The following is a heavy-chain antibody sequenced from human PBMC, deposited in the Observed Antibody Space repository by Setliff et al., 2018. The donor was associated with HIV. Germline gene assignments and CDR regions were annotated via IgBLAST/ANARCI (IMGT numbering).Heavy chain of an antibody. CDR3: ARDVYFTFSGEVIRHYLDV. CDR2: FDPEDGET. CDR1: GYTLTELS. D-gene: IGHD3-3*01. J-gene: IGHJ6*03. V-gene: IGHV1-24*01. Sequence: ASVKVSCKISGYTLTELSIHWVRQAPGKGLEWMANFDPEDGETFYAQKFQGRVTITADESTSTVHMELSSLTSEDTAVYYCARDVYFTFSGEVIRHYLDVWGKGTTVTVSS.